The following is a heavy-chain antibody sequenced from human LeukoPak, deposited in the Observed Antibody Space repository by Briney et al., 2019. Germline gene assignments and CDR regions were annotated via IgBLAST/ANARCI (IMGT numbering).Heavy chain of an antibody. D-gene: IGHD3-9*01. CDR2: VNHSGST. CDR3: ARSSITYYDILTGYYRWFDP. J-gene: IGHJ5*02. Sequence: SETLSLTCAVYGGSFGGYYWSWIRQPPGKGLEWIGEVNHSGSTNYNPSLKSRVTISVDTSKNQFSLKLSSVTAADTAVYYCARSSITYYDILTGYYRWFDPWGQGTLVTVSS. CDR1: GGSFGGYY. V-gene: IGHV4-34*01.